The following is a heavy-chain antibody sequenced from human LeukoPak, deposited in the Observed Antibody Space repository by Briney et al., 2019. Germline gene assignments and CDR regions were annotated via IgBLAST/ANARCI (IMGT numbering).Heavy chain of an antibody. Sequence: GGSLRLSCAASGFTFSSYWMSWVRQAPGKGLEWVANIKQDGSEKYYVDSVKGRFTISRGNAKNSLYLQMNSLRAEDTAVYYCARAYDCSSTSCYDLARWYYFDYWGQGTLVTVSS. D-gene: IGHD2-2*01. CDR1: GFTFSSYW. J-gene: IGHJ4*02. V-gene: IGHV3-7*03. CDR3: ARAYDCSSTSCYDLARWYYFDY. CDR2: IKQDGSEK.